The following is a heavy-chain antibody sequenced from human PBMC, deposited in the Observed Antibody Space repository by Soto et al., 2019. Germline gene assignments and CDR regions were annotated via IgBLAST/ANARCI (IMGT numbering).Heavy chain of an antibody. CDR3: ARGRYGDY. CDR2: ISAHNGNT. V-gene: IGHV1-18*01. D-gene: IGHD1-1*01. J-gene: IGHJ4*02. CDR1: GYAFTTYG. Sequence: QVHLVQSGAEVKKPGASVKVSCQGSGYAFTTYGITWVRQAPGQGLEWMGWISAHNGNTNYAQKLQGRVTVTRDTSTSTASMELRSLRYDDTAVYYWARGRYGDYWGEGALVTVSS.